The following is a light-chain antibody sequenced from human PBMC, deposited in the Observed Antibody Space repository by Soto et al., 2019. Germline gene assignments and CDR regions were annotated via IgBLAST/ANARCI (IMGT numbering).Light chain of an antibody. V-gene: IGLV2-14*01. J-gene: IGLJ1*01. Sequence: QSALTQPASVSGSPGQSITISCTGTSSDVGGYNYVSWYQQHPGKAPKLMIYDVSNRPSGVSNRFSGSKSGNTASLTISGLQAEDEADYYCSSYTISTNYVFGTGTKLTVL. CDR3: SSYTISTNYV. CDR2: DVS. CDR1: SSDVGGYNY.